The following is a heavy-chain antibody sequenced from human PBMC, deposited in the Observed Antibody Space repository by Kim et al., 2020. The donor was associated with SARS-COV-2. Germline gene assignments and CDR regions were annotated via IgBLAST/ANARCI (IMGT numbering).Heavy chain of an antibody. CDR2: SRNKARGYTP. Sequence: GGSLRLSCAASGFAFSDNYMDWVRQAPGKGLEWVGRSRNKARGYTPQYAASVKGRFVISRDDSENSMYLQMTILKTEDTAVYYCTGDLVGPTGMAYWGQG. V-gene: IGHV3-72*01. CDR3: TGDLVGPTGMAY. CDR1: GFAFSDNY. J-gene: IGHJ4*02. D-gene: IGHD1-26*01.